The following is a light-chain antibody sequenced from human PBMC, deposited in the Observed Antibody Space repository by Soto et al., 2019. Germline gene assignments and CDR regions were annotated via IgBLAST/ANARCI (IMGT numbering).Light chain of an antibody. CDR2: AAS. J-gene: IGKJ1*01. CDR1: QSISSY. CDR3: QQSYSTPGT. V-gene: IGKV1-39*01. Sequence: DIQMTQSPSSLSASVGDRVTITCRASQSISSYLNWYQQKPGKAPTLLNYAASSLQSTVPSRFSGSGSGTDFTLTISSLQPEDFATYYCQQSYSTPGTFGQGTKVEIK.